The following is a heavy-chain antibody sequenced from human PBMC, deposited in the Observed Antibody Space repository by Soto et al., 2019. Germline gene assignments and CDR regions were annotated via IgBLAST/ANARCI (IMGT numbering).Heavy chain of an antibody. D-gene: IGHD3-10*01. CDR3: ATTYYYGSGSCDDGGFYFDY. CDR1: GFTFSSYG. J-gene: IGHJ4*02. CDR2: ISYDGSNK. V-gene: IGHV3-30*03. Sequence: GGSLRLSCAASGFTFSSYGMHWVRQAPGKGLEWVAVISYDGSNKYYADSVKGRFTISRDNSKNTLYLQMNSLRAEDTAVYYCATTYYYGSGSCDDGGFYFDYWGQGTLVTVSS.